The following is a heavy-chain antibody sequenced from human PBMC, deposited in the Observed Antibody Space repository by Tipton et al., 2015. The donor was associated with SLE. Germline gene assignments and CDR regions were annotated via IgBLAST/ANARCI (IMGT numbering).Heavy chain of an antibody. Sequence: QLVQSGAEVKKPGESLRISCKGSGYSFTSYWISWVRQMPGKGLEWMGRIDPSDSYTNYSPSFQGHVTISADKSISTAYLQWSSLKASDTAMYYCARHTDYGGNSQDYYYYYYMDVWGKGTTVTVSS. D-gene: IGHD4-23*01. V-gene: IGHV5-10-1*01. CDR3: ARHTDYGGNSQDYYYYYYMDV. J-gene: IGHJ6*03. CDR1: GYSFTSYW. CDR2: IDPSDSYT.